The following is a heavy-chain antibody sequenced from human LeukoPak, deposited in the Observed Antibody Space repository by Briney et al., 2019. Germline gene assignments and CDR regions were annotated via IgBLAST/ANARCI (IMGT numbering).Heavy chain of an antibody. J-gene: IGHJ4*02. CDR2: ISSSSSYI. CDR3: ARESHYDSSGYPPFDY. CDR1: GFTFSSYS. D-gene: IGHD3-22*01. Sequence: GGSLRLSCAASGFTFSSYSMNWVRQAPGKGLEWVSSISSSSSYIYYADSVKGRFTISRDNAKNSLYLQMNSLRAEDTAVYYCARESHYDSSGYPPFDYWGQGTLVTVSS. V-gene: IGHV3-21*01.